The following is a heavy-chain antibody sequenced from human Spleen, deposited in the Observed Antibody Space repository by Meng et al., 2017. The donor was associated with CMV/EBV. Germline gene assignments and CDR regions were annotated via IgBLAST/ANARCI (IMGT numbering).Heavy chain of an antibody. V-gene: IGHV2-5*08. CDR2: IYWNGDE. Sequence: SGPTLVKPTQTLTLTCTFSGFSLSTSGMRVSWIRQPPGKALEWLALIYWNGDERYSPSLKSRLTITKDTSKNHVVLTMTNVDTVDTATYFCARAVVPAATHFDYWGQGTLVTVSS. J-gene: IGHJ4*02. D-gene: IGHD2-2*01. CDR3: ARAVVPAATHFDY. CDR1: GFSLSTSGMR.